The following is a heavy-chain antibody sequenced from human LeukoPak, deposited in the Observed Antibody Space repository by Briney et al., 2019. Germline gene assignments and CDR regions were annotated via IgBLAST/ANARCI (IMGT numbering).Heavy chain of an antibody. V-gene: IGHV1-58*02. CDR3: AKLYGSGTAVDH. D-gene: IGHD3-10*01. CDR1: GFTFTSSA. Sequence: SVKVSCKASGFTFTSSAMQWVRQARGQRLEWIGWIVVGSGNTNYAQKFQERVTITRDMSTSTAYMELSSLRSEDTATYYCAKLYGSGTAVDHWGQGTLVTVSS. CDR2: IVVGSGNT. J-gene: IGHJ4*02.